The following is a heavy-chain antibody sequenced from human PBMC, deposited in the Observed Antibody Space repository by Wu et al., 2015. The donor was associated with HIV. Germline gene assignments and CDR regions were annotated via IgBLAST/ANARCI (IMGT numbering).Heavy chain of an antibody. CDR2: IIPIFGTA. CDR1: GGTFSSYA. V-gene: IGHV1-69*05. CDR3: ARCKDGGSGSYRPDAFDI. Sequence: QVQLVQSGAEVKKPGSSVKVSCKASGGTFSSYAISWVRQAPGQGLEWMGGIIPIFGTANYAQKFQGRVTITTDESTSTAYMELSSLRSEDTAVYYCARCKDGGSGSYRPDAFDIWGQGDNGSPSLQ. J-gene: IGHJ3*02. D-gene: IGHD3-10*01.